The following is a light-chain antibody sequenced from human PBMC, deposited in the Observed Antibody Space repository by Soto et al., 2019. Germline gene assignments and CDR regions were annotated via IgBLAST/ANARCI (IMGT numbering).Light chain of an antibody. V-gene: IGKV1-9*01. CDR1: QGISSF. CDR2: AAS. Sequence: DIQLTQSPSFLSASVGDRVTITCRASQGISSFLAWYQQKPGGTPKLLIYAASTLQSGVPSRFSGSGSGTDFTLTITSLQPGDFATYYCQQLHTYPYPFGQGTKLEIK. CDR3: QQLHTYPYP. J-gene: IGKJ2*01.